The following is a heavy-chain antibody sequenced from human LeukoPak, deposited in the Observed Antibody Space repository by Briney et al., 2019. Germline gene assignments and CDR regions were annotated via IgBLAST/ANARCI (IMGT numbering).Heavy chain of an antibody. J-gene: IGHJ4*02. CDR3: AKMEYYYDSSGYGLDN. D-gene: IGHD3-22*01. CDR1: GGSFSSYY. Sequence: ETLSLTCTVSGGSFSSYYWSWIRQPPGKGLEWIGYIYYSGSAKYNASFESRVTILVETSEKQSSLKLSTVTAAETAVYYYAKMEYYYDSSGYGLDNWGQRNLVSVSS. V-gene: IGHV4-59*01. CDR2: IYYSGSA.